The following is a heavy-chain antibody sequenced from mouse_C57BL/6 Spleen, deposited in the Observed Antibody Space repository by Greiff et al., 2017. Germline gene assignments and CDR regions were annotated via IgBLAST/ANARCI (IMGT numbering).Heavy chain of an antibody. CDR1: GYTFTSYW. V-gene: IGHV1-74*01. CDR2: IHPSDSDT. CDR3: AINNERTPWFAY. J-gene: IGHJ3*01. Sequence: QVHVKQSGAELVKPGASVKVSCKASGYTFTSYWMHWVKQRPGQGLEWIGRIHPSDSDTNYNQKFKGKATLTVDKSSSTAYMQLSSLTSEDSAVYYCAINNERTPWFAYWGQGTLVTVSA.